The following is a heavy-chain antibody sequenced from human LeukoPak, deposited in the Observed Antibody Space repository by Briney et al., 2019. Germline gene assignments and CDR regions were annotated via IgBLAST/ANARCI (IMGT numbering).Heavy chain of an antibody. CDR2: ISTDGSYK. CDR1: GFTFSSFP. Sequence: SGGSLRLSCAVSGFTFSSFPFHWVRQAPGKGLEWEAAISTDGSYKYHGDSVKGRFTISRDNPMNTLYLQMNGLRPDDTAVYYCARSLIPGRWYFDLWGRGTLVTVSS. J-gene: IGHJ2*01. V-gene: IGHV3-30*04. D-gene: IGHD3-16*01. CDR3: ARSLIPGRWYFDL.